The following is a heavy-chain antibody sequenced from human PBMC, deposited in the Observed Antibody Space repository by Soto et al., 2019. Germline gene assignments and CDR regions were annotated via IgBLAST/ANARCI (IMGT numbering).Heavy chain of an antibody. CDR3: VKVSTFYDILTGYYSTNFFDP. D-gene: IGHD3-9*01. CDR2: ISSDGDIT. J-gene: IGHJ5*02. CDR1: GFTFSEYS. Sequence: GGALRLSCSASGFTFSEYSMHWGRQAPGKGLQYVSTISSDGDITYYADSVKGRFTISRDNSKNTLCLQMNSLRPEDTAVYYCVKVSTFYDILTGYYSTNFFDPWGQGTLVTVSS. V-gene: IGHV3-64D*06.